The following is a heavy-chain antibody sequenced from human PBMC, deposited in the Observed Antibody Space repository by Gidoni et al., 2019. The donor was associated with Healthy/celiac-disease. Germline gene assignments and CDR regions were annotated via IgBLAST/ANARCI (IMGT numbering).Heavy chain of an antibody. V-gene: IGHV1-69*02. J-gene: IGHJ4*02. CDR2: IIPLLGIA. CDR1: GGTFSSST. D-gene: IGHD3-16*01. CDR3: ESAKGGLTLDY. Sequence: DVQKPGSSVPVSCTASGGTFSSSTISWVRQSPGQGLEWMRRIIPLLGIANYAQKFQGRVTITADKSTSTAYMELSSRRSEDTAVDYWESAKGGLTLDYWGQGTLVTVSS.